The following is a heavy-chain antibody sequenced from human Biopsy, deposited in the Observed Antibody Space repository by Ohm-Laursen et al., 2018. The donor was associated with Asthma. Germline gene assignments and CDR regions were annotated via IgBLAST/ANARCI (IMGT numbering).Heavy chain of an antibody. Sequence: SETLSLTCTVSRGYIRSYYWSWIRQPPGKGLEWIGYIYYSGSTNYNPSLKSRVTISVDTSKNQFSLKLSSVTAADTAVYFCARRITIFGVVQKDHGMDAWGQGTTVSVSS. CDR2: IYYSGST. V-gene: IGHV4-59*08. D-gene: IGHD3-3*01. CDR3: ARRITIFGVVQKDHGMDA. J-gene: IGHJ6*02. CDR1: RGYIRSYY.